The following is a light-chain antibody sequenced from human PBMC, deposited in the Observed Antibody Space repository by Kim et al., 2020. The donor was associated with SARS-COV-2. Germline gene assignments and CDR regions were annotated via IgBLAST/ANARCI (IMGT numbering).Light chain of an antibody. CDR2: GAS. CDR1: QSISTNY. J-gene: IGKJ1*01. V-gene: IGKV3-20*01. Sequence: EIVLTQSPGTLSLSPGERATLSCKASQSISTNYLAWFQQKPGQAPRILIFGASIRATGIPDRFSGSGSGTDFTLTISRLEPEDFAVYYCQQYGTSVRTFGQGTKVEIK. CDR3: QQYGTSVRT.